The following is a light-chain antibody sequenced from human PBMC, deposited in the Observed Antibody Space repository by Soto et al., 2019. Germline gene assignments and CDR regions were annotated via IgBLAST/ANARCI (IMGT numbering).Light chain of an antibody. CDR2: DVS. CDR3: RSYTASSTYV. CDR1: SSDVGGNNY. J-gene: IGLJ1*01. V-gene: IGLV2-14*03. Sequence: QSALTQPASVSGSPGQSITISCTGTSSDVGGNNYVSWYQHHPGKAPKVMIYDVSNRPSGVSNRFSGSKSDNTASLTISGLQAEDEADYYCRSYTASSTYVFGTGTKVTVL.